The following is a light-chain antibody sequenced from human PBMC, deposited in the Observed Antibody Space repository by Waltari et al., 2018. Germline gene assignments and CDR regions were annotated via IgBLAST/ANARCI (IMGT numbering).Light chain of an antibody. CDR3: MQGLQSPT. J-gene: IGKJ4*01. CDR2: WAS. V-gene: IGKV4-1*01. CDR1: QSVLYSSNNKNY. Sequence: DIVMTQSPDSLAVSLGERATINCKSSQSVLYSSNNKNYLAWYQQKPGQPPKLLIYWASTRESGVPDRFSGSGSGTDFTLTISRVEADDVGIYYCMQGLQSPTFGGGTKVEIK.